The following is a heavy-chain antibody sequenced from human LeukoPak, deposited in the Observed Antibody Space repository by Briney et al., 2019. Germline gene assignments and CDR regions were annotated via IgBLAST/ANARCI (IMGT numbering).Heavy chain of an antibody. CDR1: GFTFSSSA. D-gene: IGHD3-22*01. J-gene: IGHJ4*02. Sequence: GGSLRLSCGASGFTFSSSAMSWVRQAPGKGLDWVSAISGSGGSTYYADSVKGRFTISRDNSKNTLYLQMNSLRAEDTAVYYCAKNYYDSSGYFDYWGQGTLVTVSS. CDR2: ISGSGGST. CDR3: AKNYYDSSGYFDY. V-gene: IGHV3-23*01.